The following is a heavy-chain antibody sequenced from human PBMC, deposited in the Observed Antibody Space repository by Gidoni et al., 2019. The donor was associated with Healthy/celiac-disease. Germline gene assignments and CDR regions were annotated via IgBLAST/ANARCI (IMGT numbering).Heavy chain of an antibody. Sequence: SGGSTYYADSVKGRFTISRDNSKNTLYLQMNSLRAEDTAVYYCANWAVIYQLPYDYWGQGTLVTVSS. D-gene: IGHD2-2*01. CDR3: ANWAVIYQLPYDY. CDR2: SGGST. J-gene: IGHJ4*02. V-gene: IGHV3-23*01.